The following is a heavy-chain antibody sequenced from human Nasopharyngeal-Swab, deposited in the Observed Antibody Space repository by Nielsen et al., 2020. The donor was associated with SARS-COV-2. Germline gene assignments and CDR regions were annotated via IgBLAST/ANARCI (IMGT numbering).Heavy chain of an antibody. Sequence: SETLSLTCTVSGGSISSYYWIWIRQPPGKGLEWIGYIYYSGSTNYNPSLKSRVTISVDTSKNQFSLKLSSVTAADTAVYYCARGSLYDFRSGGGNWFDPWGQGTLVTVSS. D-gene: IGHD3/OR15-3a*01. V-gene: IGHV4-59*01. J-gene: IGHJ5*02. CDR2: IYYSGST. CDR3: ARGSLYDFRSGGGNWFDP. CDR1: GGSISSYY.